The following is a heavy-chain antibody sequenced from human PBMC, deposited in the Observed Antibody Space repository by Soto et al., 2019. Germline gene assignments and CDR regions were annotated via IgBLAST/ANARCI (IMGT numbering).Heavy chain of an antibody. V-gene: IGHV1-18*01. J-gene: IGHJ5*02. CDR1: GYTFTSYG. D-gene: IGHD5-12*01. CDR2: ISAYNGNT. CDR3: ARDPPDIVATIGGYNWFAP. Sequence: ASVKVSCKASGYTFTSYGISWVRQAPGQGLEWMGWISAYNGNTNYAQKLQGRVTMTTDTSTSTAYMELRSLRSDDTAVYYCARDPPDIVATIGGYNWFAPWGQGTLVTVSS.